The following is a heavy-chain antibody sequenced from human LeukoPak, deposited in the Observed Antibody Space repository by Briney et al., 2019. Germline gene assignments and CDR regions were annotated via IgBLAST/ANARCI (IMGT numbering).Heavy chain of an antibody. D-gene: IGHD2-2*02. CDR2: ISGSGGST. V-gene: IGHV3-23*01. CDR1: GFTFSSYA. CDR3: AKVVPAAILGALDY. Sequence: GGSLRLSCAASGFTFSSYAMSWVRQAPGKGLEWVSAISGSGGSTYYADSVRGRFTISRDNSKNTLYLQMNSLRAEDTAVYYCAKVVPAAILGALDYWGQGTLVTVSS. J-gene: IGHJ4*02.